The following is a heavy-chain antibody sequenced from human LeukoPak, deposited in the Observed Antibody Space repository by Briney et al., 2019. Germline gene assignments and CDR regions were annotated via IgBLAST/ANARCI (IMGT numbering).Heavy chain of an antibody. V-gene: IGHV1-3*01. CDR1: GYTFINFA. Sequence: ASVKVSCKASGYTFINFAINWGRQAPGQRPEWMGWINAGNGNTKYSQKFQGRVTITRDTSASTAYMELSSLTSEDTAVYCCARGPRAAADDYWGQGTLVTVSS. CDR3: ARGPRAAADDY. CDR2: INAGNGNT. J-gene: IGHJ4*02. D-gene: IGHD6-13*01.